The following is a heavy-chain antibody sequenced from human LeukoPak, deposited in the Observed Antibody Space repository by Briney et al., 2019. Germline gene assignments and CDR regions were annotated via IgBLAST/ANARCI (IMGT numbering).Heavy chain of an antibody. Sequence: GGSLRLSCAASGFTFSSYAMSWVRQAPGKGLEWVSAISGSGGSTYYADSVKGRFTISRDNSKNTLYLQMNSLRAEDTAVYYCAAHPLGVVKSLDAFDIWGQGTMVTVSS. J-gene: IGHJ3*02. CDR1: GFTFSSYA. D-gene: IGHD3-3*01. CDR2: ISGSGGST. CDR3: AAHPLGVVKSLDAFDI. V-gene: IGHV3-23*01.